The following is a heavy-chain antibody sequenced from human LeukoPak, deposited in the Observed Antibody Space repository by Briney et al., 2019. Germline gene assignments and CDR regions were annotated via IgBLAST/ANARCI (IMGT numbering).Heavy chain of an antibody. Sequence: SETLSLTCAVYGGSFSGYYWSWIRQPPGKGLEWIGEINHSGSTNYNPSLKSRVTISVDTSKNQFSLKLSSVSAADTAVYYCARANYDFWSGYYFDYWGQGTLVTVSS. J-gene: IGHJ4*02. CDR1: GGSFSGYY. CDR2: INHSGST. D-gene: IGHD3-3*01. CDR3: ARANYDFWSGYYFDY. V-gene: IGHV4-34*01.